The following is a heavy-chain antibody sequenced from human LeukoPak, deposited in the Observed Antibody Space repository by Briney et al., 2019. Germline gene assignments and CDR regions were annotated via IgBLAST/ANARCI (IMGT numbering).Heavy chain of an antibody. CDR3: ARQADSSSCYVDS. CDR1: GASISSGNYY. V-gene: IGHV4-30-4*08. D-gene: IGHD6-13*01. CDR2: IYYSGST. Sequence: SQTLSLTCTVSGASISSGNYYWTWIRQPPGKGLEWIGNIYYSGSTYYNPSLKSRITIPLDTSKSQFSLRLSSVTAADTAVYYCARQADSSSCYVDSWGQGTLVTVSS. J-gene: IGHJ4*02.